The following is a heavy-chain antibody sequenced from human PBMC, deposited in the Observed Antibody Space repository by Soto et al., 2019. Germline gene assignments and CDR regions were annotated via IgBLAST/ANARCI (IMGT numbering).Heavy chain of an antibody. CDR1: GFTFSYYY. V-gene: IGHV3-11*01. J-gene: IGHJ5*02. CDR3: AKMSSENYYDPVFS. D-gene: IGHD3-22*01. Sequence: QVQLVESGGGVVKTSGSLRIACAASGFTFSYYYMSWVRQAPGKGLEWVSYISSSGNTIYYADSVKGRFTISRDNAKNSVYLQMNSLRAEDTALYFCAKMSSENYYDPVFSWGQGTLVTVSS. CDR2: ISSSGNTI.